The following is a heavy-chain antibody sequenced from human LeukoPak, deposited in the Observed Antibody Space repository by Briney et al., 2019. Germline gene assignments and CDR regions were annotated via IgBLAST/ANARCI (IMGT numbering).Heavy chain of an antibody. D-gene: IGHD3-3*01. CDR2: INPNSGGT. CDR1: GDTFTGYY. J-gene: IGHJ6*02. CDR3: ARGGGFGVVNLYYYYYGMDV. Sequence: GASVKVSCKASGDTFTGYYMHWVRQAPGQGLEWMGWINPNSGGTNYAQKFQGSVTMTRDTSISTAYMELSRLRSDDTAVYYCARGGGFGVVNLYYYYYGMDVWGQGTTVTVSS. V-gene: IGHV1-2*02.